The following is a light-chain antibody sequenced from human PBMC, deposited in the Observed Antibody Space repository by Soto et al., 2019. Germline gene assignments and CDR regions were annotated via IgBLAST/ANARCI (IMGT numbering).Light chain of an antibody. CDR1: QSVSSSY. CDR3: QQYGSSPWT. V-gene: IGKV3-20*01. CDR2: GAS. J-gene: IGKJ1*01. Sequence: EIVLTQSPATLSSFPGDRVTLSCRASQSVSSSYLAWYQQKPGQAPRLLIYGASSRATGIPDRFSGSGSGTDFTLTISRLEPEDLAVYYCQQYGSSPWTFGQGTKVDIK.